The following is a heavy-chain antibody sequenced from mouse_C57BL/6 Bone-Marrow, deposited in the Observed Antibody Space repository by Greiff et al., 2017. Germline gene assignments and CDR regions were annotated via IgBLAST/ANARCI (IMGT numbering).Heavy chain of an antibody. Sequence: QVRLQRSGAELAKLGASVKLSCKASGYTFTSYGLPWVKQRPGQGLEWIGYINPSSGYTKYNQKFKDKATLTADKSSSTAYMQLSSLTYEDSAVYYCARGGWCFDYWGQGTTLTVSS. V-gene: IGHV1-7*01. D-gene: IGHD3-3*01. CDR3: ARGGWCFDY. CDR2: INPSSGYT. CDR1: GYTFTSYG. J-gene: IGHJ2*01.